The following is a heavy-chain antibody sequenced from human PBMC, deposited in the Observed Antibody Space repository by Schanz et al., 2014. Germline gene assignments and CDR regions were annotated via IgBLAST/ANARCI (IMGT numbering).Heavy chain of an antibody. V-gene: IGHV3-11*05. CDR1: GFTFRDYY. J-gene: IGHJ6*02. CDR2: ISSGSSYA. D-gene: IGHD3-10*01. CDR3: ARDVDDRRGYGSGYCLGGCMDV. Sequence: VQLLESGGGLVQPGGSLRLSCAASGFTFRDYYMSWIRQAPGKGLEWVSDISSGSSYANYADSVKGRFTISRDNAKNSLYRQMNSLRAEDTAVYYCARDVDDRRGYGSGYCLGGCMDVWGQGTTVTVSS.